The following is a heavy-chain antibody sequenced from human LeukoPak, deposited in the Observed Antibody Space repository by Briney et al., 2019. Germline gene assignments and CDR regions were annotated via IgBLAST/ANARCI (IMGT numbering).Heavy chain of an antibody. CDR3: AKVYSGYDHFTLGY. CDR1: GFTFSSYE. V-gene: IGHV3-48*03. CDR2: ISSSGSTI. D-gene: IGHD5-12*01. J-gene: IGHJ4*02. Sequence: GGSLRLSCAASGFTFSSYEMNWVRQAPGKGLEWVSYISSSGSTIYYADSVKGRFTISRDNAKNSLYLQMNSLRAEDTAVYYCAKVYSGYDHFTLGYWGQGTLVTVSS.